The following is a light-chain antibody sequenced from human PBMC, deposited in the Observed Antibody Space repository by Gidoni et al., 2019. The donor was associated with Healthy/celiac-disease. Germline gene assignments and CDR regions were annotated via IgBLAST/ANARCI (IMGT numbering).Light chain of an antibody. Sequence: IVMTQSPDSLAVSLGERATINCKSSQSVLYSSHNKNYLAWYQQKPGQPPKLLIYWASTRESGVPDRFSGSGSGTDFTLTISSLQAEDVAVYYCQQYYSTPLAFGQGTKVEIK. V-gene: IGKV4-1*01. CDR3: QQYYSTPLA. CDR2: WAS. J-gene: IGKJ1*01. CDR1: QSVLYSSHNKNY.